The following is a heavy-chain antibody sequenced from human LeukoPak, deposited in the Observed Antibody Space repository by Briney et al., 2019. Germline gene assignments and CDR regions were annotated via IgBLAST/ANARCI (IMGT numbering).Heavy chain of an antibody. CDR3: VRNYGGNLDY. J-gene: IGHJ4*02. V-gene: IGHV4-61*02. CDR2: IYTSGST. Sequence: SETLSLTCTVSGGSISSSSYYWSWIRQPPGKGLEWIGRIYTSGSTNYNPSLKSRVTISVDTSKNQFSLKLSSVTAADTAVYYCVRNYGGNLDYWGQGTLVTVSS. CDR1: GGSISSSSYY. D-gene: IGHD4-23*01.